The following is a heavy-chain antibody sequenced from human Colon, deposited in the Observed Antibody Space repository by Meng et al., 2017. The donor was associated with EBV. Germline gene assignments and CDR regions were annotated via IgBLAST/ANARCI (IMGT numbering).Heavy chain of an antibody. D-gene: IGHD6-19*01. CDR2: LYYSGST. J-gene: IGHJ4*02. CDR1: GGSISSDTYY. Sequence: QLQLPDSGPGLVKPSEPLSLTCTVSGGSISSDTYYWGWIRQPPGKGLEWIGSLYYSGSTYSNPSLKSRVTISVDTSKNHFSLKLSSVTAADTAVYYCARRGSRSGWYAYDYWGQGTLVTVSS. CDR3: ARRGSRSGWYAYDY. V-gene: IGHV4-39*02.